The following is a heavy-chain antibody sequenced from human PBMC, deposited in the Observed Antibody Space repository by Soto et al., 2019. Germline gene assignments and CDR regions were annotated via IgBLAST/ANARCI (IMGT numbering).Heavy chain of an antibody. CDR1: GGSISSNNW. V-gene: IGHV4-4*02. Sequence: PSETLSLTCAVSGGSISSNNWWSWVRQPPGKGLEWIGEIFHSGSTHYSPSLKSRVTISVDKSKKYFSLNLTSVTAADTAVYYCARVYSGSYYDSWGQGTLVTVSS. J-gene: IGHJ4*02. CDR3: ARVYSGSYYDS. CDR2: IFHSGST. D-gene: IGHD1-26*01.